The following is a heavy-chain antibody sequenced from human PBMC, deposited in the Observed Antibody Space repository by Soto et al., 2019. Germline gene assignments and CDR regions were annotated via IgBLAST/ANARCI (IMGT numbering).Heavy chain of an antibody. CDR3: ARDQVERYYDSSGYPNDAFDI. CDR1: GGTFSIYA. Sequence: GASVKVSCKASGGTFSIYAISWVLQPPLRGREWMGGIIPIFGTANYAQKFQGRVTITADESTSTAYMELSSLRYEDTAVYYCARDQVERYYDSSGYPNDAFDIWGQGTMVTVSS. CDR2: IIPIFGTA. V-gene: IGHV1-69*13. D-gene: IGHD3-22*01. J-gene: IGHJ3*02.